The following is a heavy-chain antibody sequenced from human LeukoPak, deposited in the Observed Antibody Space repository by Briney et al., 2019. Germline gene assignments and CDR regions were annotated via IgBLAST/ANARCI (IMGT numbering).Heavy chain of an antibody. Sequence: GGSLRLSCAASGFTFSSYGMHWVRQAPGKGLEWVAFIRYDGSNKYYADSVKGRFTISRDKAKNSLYLQMNSPRDEDTAVYYCARVDLSNILPGYPNYYYYYGMDVWGQGTTVTVSS. D-gene: IGHD3-9*01. V-gene: IGHV3-30*02. CDR3: ARVDLSNILPGYPNYYYYYGMDV. J-gene: IGHJ6*02. CDR1: GFTFSSYG. CDR2: IRYDGSNK.